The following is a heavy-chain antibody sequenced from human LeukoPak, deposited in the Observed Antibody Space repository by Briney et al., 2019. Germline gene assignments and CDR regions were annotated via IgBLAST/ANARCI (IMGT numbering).Heavy chain of an antibody. J-gene: IGHJ3*02. CDR2: IYYSGST. CDR1: GGSISTYY. V-gene: IGHV4-59*01. CDR3: ARVQKDIVVVVAADPYDAFDI. Sequence: SEILSLTCTVSGGSISTYYWSWIRQPPGKGLEWIGYIYYSGSTNYNPSLKSRVIISVDTSKNQLSLKLTSVTAADTAVYYCARVQKDIVVVVAADPYDAFDIWGQGTMVTVSS. D-gene: IGHD2-15*01.